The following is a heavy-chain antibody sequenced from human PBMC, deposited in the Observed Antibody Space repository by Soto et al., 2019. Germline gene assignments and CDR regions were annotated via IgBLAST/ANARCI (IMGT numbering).Heavy chain of an antibody. Sequence: GGSLRLSCAASGFTFSSYGMHWVRQAPGKGLEWVAVISYDGSNKYYADSVKGRFTISRDNSKNTLYLQMNSLRAEDTAVYYCAKGSPYGDYGFDYWGQGTLVTVSS. D-gene: IGHD4-17*01. J-gene: IGHJ4*02. CDR2: ISYDGSNK. CDR3: AKGSPYGDYGFDY. V-gene: IGHV3-30*18. CDR1: GFTFSSYG.